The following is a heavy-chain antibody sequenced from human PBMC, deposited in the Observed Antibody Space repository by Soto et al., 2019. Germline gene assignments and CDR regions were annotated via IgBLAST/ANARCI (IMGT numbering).Heavy chain of an antibody. J-gene: IGHJ3*02. V-gene: IGHV1-69*13. Sequence: ASVKVSCKAPGGTFSNHAMNWVRQAPGQGLEWMGRIIPIFSTTNYAQKFQGRVTMTADESTITAYLELSSLKHDDTAVYYCAREVAADGTFREDVFDIWGQGTLVTVSS. CDR3: AREVAADGTFREDVFDI. CDR1: GGTFSNHA. D-gene: IGHD6-13*01. CDR2: IIPIFSTT.